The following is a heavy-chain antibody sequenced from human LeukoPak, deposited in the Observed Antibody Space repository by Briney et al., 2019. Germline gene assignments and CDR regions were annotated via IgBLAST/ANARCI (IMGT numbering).Heavy chain of an antibody. CDR1: GYSFTSYW. J-gene: IGHJ5*02. CDR3: ARLLRQGYDSSPFDP. D-gene: IGHD3-22*01. V-gene: IGHV5-51*01. CDR2: IYPGDSHT. Sequence: GESLKISCKGSGYSFTSYWSGWVRQMPGKGLEWMGIIYPGDSHTRYSPSFQGHVTISVDTSISTAYLQWSSLKASDTAMYYCARLLRQGYDSSPFDPWGQGTLVTVSS.